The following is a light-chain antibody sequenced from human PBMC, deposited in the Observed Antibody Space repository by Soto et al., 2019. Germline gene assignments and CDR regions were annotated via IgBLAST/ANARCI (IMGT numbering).Light chain of an antibody. V-gene: IGKV3-20*01. CDR3: QQYGSSPWT. CDR1: QSISSSY. Sequence: EIVLTQSPGTLSLSPGERATLSCMASQSISSSYLAWYQQKPGQAPRLLIYGASSRATGIPDRFSGSGSGTDFTLTISRLEPEDLAVYYCQQYGSSPWTFGQGTKVDIK. J-gene: IGKJ1*01. CDR2: GAS.